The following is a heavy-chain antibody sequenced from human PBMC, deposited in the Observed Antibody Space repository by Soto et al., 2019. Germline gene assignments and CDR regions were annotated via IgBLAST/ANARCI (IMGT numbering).Heavy chain of an antibody. CDR1: SGSISSNNC. J-gene: IGHJ6*03. CDR3: ASVLRDYYYYTMDV. CDR2: IYHSGST. Sequence: QVQLQESGPGLVKPSGTLSLTCAVSSGSISSNNCWSWVRQPPGQGLEWIGEIYHSGSTNYSTSLKCRVAISVDKSKDQFALKLSSVSAADTAVYYCASVLRDYYYYTMDVWGKGTTVTVSS. V-gene: IGHV4-4*02.